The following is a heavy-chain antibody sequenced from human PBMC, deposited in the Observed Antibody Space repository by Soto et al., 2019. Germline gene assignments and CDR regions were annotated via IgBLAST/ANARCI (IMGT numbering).Heavy chain of an antibody. Sequence: PSETLSLTCAVYGGSFSGYYWSWIRQPPGKGLEWIGEINHSGSTNYNPSLKSRVTISVDTSKNQFSLKLSSVTAADTAVYYCAFYDYGDPFAFCGRGTLVPVSS. D-gene: IGHD4-17*01. CDR2: INHSGST. CDR1: GGSFSGYY. J-gene: IGHJ4*02. V-gene: IGHV4-34*01. CDR3: AFYDYGDPFAF.